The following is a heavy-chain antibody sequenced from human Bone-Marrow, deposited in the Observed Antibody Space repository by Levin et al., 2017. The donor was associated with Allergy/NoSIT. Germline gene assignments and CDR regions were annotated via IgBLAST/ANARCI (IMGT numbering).Heavy chain of an antibody. CDR1: GFTLSSHW. V-gene: IGHV3-7*01. D-gene: IGHD4/OR15-4a*01. CDR3: ARDRRCSY. Sequence: GESLKISCAASGFTLSSHWMSWVRQAPGRGLEWVADINRDGSEKDYVDSVKGRFTISRDNAKNSLYLQLNSLRAEDTAVYYCARDRRCSYWGQGTLVTVSS. J-gene: IGHJ4*02. CDR2: INRDGSEK.